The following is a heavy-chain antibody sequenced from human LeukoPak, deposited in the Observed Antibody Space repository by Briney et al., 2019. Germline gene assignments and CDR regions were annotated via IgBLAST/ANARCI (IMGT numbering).Heavy chain of an antibody. J-gene: IGHJ2*01. CDR2: IYYSGST. CDR1: GGSISSYY. D-gene: IGHD3-10*01. CDR3: ARFIMARGVKGWYFDL. V-gene: IGHV4-59*01. Sequence: PSETLSLTCTVSGGSISSYYWSWIRQPPGKGLEWIGYIYYSGSTNYNPSLKSRVTISVDTSKNQFSLKRSSVTAADTAVYYCARFIMARGVKGWYFDLWGRGTLVTVSS.